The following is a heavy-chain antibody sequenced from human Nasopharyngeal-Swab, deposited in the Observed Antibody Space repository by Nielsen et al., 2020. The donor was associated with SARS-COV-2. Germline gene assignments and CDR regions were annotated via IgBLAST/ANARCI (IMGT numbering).Heavy chain of an antibody. Sequence: GESLKISCAASGFTFSSYGMHWVRQAPGKGLEWVAVISYDGSNKYYADSVKGRFTISRDNSKNTLYLQMNSLRAEDTAVYYCAKEAGYYDILTGYYLSLGYGMDVWGRGTTVTVSS. CDR1: GFTFSSYG. V-gene: IGHV3-30*18. D-gene: IGHD3-9*01. CDR3: AKEAGYYDILTGYYLSLGYGMDV. J-gene: IGHJ6*02. CDR2: ISYDGSNK.